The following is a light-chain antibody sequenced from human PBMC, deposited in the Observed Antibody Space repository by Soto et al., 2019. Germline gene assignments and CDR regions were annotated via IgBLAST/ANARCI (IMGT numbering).Light chain of an antibody. CDR1: QGISNY. CDR3: QRYNSPPRA. V-gene: IGKV1-27*01. J-gene: IGKJ1*01. CDR2: AAS. Sequence: DIQMTQSPSSLSASVGDRVTITCRASQGISNYLAWHQQKPGKVPKVLIYAASTLRSGVPSRFSGSGSVTDFTLTISSLQPEEVARYYCQRYNSPPRAFGQGTKVVIK.